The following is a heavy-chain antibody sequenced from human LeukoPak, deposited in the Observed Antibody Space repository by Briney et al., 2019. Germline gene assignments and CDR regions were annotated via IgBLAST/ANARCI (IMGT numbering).Heavy chain of an antibody. CDR2: INHSGST. J-gene: IGHJ6*03. CDR1: GGSFSGYY. Sequence: SETLSLTCAVYGGSFSGYYWSWIRQPPGKGLEWIGEINHSGSTNYNPSRKSRVTISVDTSKNQFSLKLSSVTAADTAVYYCARGGGYYYYYMDVWGKGTTVTVSS. V-gene: IGHV4-34*01. CDR3: ARGGGYYYYYMDV.